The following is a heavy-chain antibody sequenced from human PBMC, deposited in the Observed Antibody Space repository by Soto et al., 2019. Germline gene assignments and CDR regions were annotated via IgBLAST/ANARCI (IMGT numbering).Heavy chain of an antibody. CDR1: GGSCSGYY. J-gene: IGHJ5*02. D-gene: IGHD3-3*01. CDR2: INHSGST. CDR3: ARGRGNYDFCSGYLGGSFDP. Sequence: SQTLSLTCSVCGGSCSGYYWSWSRQPPGKGLEWIGEINHSGSTNYNPSLKSRVTISVDTSKNQFSLKLSCVTAANTAVYYCARGRGNYDFCSGYLGGSFDPWSQGTLVTVSS. V-gene: IGHV4-34*01.